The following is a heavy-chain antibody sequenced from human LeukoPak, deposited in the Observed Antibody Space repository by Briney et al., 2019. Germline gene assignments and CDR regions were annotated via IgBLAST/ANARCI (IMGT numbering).Heavy chain of an antibody. Sequence: GGSLRLSCAASGFIFSDYSMNWVRQAPGKGLEWVSNIRGSASGLGSGMYYADSVKGRFTISRGDAKNSLYLQMSSLRAEDTAFYYCARDNNWGFDYWGQGALVTVSS. J-gene: IGHJ4*02. V-gene: IGHV3-48*04. CDR2: IRGSASGLGSGM. CDR1: GFIFSDYS. D-gene: IGHD7-27*01. CDR3: ARDNNWGFDY.